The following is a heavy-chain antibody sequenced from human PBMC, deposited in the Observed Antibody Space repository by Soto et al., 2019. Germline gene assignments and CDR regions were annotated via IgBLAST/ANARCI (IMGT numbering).Heavy chain of an antibody. Sequence: ASVKVSCKASGDTFTSYDINWVRQATGQGLEWMGWMNPNSGNTGYAQRYQGRVTMTRNTSISTAYMELSSLRSEDTAVYYCARRFSGYHVHYYEMDFWGQGTTVTVSS. CDR2: MNPNSGNT. V-gene: IGHV1-8*01. D-gene: IGHD3-22*01. J-gene: IGHJ6*02. CDR3: ARRFSGYHVHYYEMDF. CDR1: GDTFTSYD.